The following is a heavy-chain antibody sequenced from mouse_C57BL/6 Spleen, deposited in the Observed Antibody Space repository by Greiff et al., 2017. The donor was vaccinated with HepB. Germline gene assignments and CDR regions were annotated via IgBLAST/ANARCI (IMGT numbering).Heavy chain of an antibody. CDR1: GYTFTSYW. D-gene: IGHD2-1*01. CDR2: IYPGSGST. J-gene: IGHJ3*01. Sequence: QVQLQQPGAELVKPGASVKMSCKASGYTFTSYWITWVKQRPGQGLEWIGDIYPGSGSTNYNEKFKSKATLTVDTSSSTAYMQLSSLTSEDSAVYYCARETIYYGNYLFADWGQGTLVTVSA. V-gene: IGHV1-55*01. CDR3: ARETIYYGNYLFAD.